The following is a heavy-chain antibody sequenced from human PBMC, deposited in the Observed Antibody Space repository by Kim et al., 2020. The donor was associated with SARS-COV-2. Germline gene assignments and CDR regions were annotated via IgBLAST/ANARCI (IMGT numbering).Heavy chain of an antibody. J-gene: IGHJ6*02. D-gene: IGHD2-21*02. V-gene: IGHV4-59*01. CDR2: IYYSGST. CDR1: GGSISSYY. Sequence: SETLSLTCTVSGGSISSYYWTWIRQPPGKGLEWIGYIYYSGSTNYNPSLKSRVTISVDTSNEQFSLKLSSATAADTAVYYCARAYCGGDCYYYFYGVDVWGQGTTVTVSS. CDR3: ARAYCGGDCYYYFYGVDV.